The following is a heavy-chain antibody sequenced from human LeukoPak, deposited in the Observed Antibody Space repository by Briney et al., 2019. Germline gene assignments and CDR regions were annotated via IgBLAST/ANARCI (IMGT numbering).Heavy chain of an antibody. D-gene: IGHD1-26*01. J-gene: IGHJ4*02. V-gene: IGHV1-2*02. CDR2: INPNSGGT. Sequence: ASVKVSCKASGYTFTGYYMHWVRQAPGQGLEWMGWINPNSGGTNYAQKFQGRVTMTTDTSTSTAYMELRSLRSDDTAVYYCARLWVGKACLDYWGQGTLVTVSS. CDR3: ARLWVGKACLDY. CDR1: GYTFTGYY.